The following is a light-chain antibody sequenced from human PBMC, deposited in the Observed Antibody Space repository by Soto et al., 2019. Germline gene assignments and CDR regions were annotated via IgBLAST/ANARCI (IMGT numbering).Light chain of an antibody. CDR3: QQFDSVPCT. V-gene: IGKV1-33*01. CDR2: DAS. J-gene: IGKJ2*02. Sequence: IQMTQAPSSLSAAVGDRVTITCQASQDIKNYLIWYQQKPGKAPKLLIYDASSLGTGVSSRFSGSGSGTYFTLTISRLQPEDIATYYCQQFDSVPCTFGQGTKLEIK. CDR1: QDIKNY.